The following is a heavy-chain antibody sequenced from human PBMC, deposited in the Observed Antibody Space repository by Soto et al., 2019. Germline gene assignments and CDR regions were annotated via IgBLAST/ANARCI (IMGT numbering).Heavy chain of an antibody. V-gene: IGHV3-23*01. CDR1: GFTFSSYA. CDR3: AKGIAAAGSGPGDY. CDR2: ISGSGGST. D-gene: IGHD6-13*01. J-gene: IGHJ4*02. Sequence: GGSLRLSCAASGFTFSSYAMSWVRQAPGKGLEWVSAISGSGGSTYYADSVKGRFTISRDNSKNTLYLQMNSLRAEDTAVYYCAKGIAAAGSGPGDYWGQGTLVTVSS.